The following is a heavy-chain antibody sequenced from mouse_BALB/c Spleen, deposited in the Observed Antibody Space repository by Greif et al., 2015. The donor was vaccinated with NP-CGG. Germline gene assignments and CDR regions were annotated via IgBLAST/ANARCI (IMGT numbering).Heavy chain of an antibody. V-gene: IGHV3-2*02. CDR3: ARWLNYFDY. CDR2: ISYSGST. D-gene: IGHD2-2*01. J-gene: IGHJ2*01. CDR1: GYSITSDYA. Sequence: EVMLVESGPGLVKPSQSLSLTCTVTGYSITSDYAWNWIRQFPGNKLEWMGYISYSGSTSYNPSLKSRISITRDTSKNQFFLQLNSVTTEDTATYYCARWLNYFDYWGQGTTLTVSS.